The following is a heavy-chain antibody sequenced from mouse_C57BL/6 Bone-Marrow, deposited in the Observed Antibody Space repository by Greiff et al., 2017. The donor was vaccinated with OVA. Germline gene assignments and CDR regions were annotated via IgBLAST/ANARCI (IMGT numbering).Heavy chain of an antibody. CDR3: TAYYSNYGYFDV. D-gene: IGHD2-5*01. V-gene: IGHV1-15*01. CDR2: IDPETGGT. CDR1: GYTFTDYE. J-gene: IGHJ1*03. Sequence: QVQLKQSGAELVRPGASVPLSCKASGYTFTDYEMHWVKQTPVHGLEWIGAIDPETGGTAYNQKFKGKAILTADKSSSTAYMELRSLTSEDSAVYYCTAYYSNYGYFDVWGTGTTVTVSS.